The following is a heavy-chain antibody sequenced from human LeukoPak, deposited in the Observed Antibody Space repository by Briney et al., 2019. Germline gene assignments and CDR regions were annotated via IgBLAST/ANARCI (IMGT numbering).Heavy chain of an antibody. CDR1: GFIFSNYA. Sequence: GRSLRLSCAASGFIFSNYAMHWVRQAPGKGLEWMAVIINDGGGKYYADSVKGRFTISGDNSKNTLYLQMNSLRTEDTAVYYCARETESFDYWGQGTLVTVSS. CDR2: IINDGGGK. J-gene: IGHJ4*02. D-gene: IGHD1-14*01. CDR3: ARETESFDY. V-gene: IGHV3-30-3*01.